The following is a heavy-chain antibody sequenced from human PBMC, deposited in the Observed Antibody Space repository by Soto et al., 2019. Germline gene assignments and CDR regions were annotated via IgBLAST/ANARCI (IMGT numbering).Heavy chain of an antibody. V-gene: IGHV4-31*03. D-gene: IGHD6-19*01. CDR1: GGSISSGGYY. CDR3: ARVSLAVAGTLANYYYGMDV. J-gene: IGHJ6*02. Sequence: SETLSLTCTVSGGSISSGGYYWSWIRQHPGKGLEWIGYIYYSGSTYYNPSLKSRVTISVDTSKNQFSLKLSSVTAADTAVYYRARVSLAVAGTLANYYYGMDVWGQGTTVTVSS. CDR2: IYYSGST.